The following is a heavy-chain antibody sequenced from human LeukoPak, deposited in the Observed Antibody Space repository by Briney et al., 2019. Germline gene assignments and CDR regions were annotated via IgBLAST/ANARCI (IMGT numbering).Heavy chain of an antibody. CDR1: GFTVSSNY. CDR3: AKDQTLWFGELLSSDC. CDR2: IYSGGST. D-gene: IGHD3-10*01. V-gene: IGHV3-53*01. J-gene: IGHJ4*02. Sequence: GGSLRLSCAASGFTVSSNYMSWVRQAPGKGLEWVSVIYSGGSTYCADSVKGRFTISRDNSKNTLYLQMNSLRAEDTAVYYCAKDQTLWFGELLSSDCWGQGTLVTVSS.